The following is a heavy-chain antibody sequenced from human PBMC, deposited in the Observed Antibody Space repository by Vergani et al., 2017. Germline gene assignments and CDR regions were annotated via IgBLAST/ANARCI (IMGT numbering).Heavy chain of an antibody. Sequence: QVQLVESGGGLVKPGGSLRLSCAASGFSFSDHYMTWIRQAPGKGLEWVSNISNSGNTIEYADSVKGRFSISRDNAKSSLFLQMDTLRAEDTAVYYCAREQRDYINYPGTLDIWGEGSMVTVSS. CDR1: GFSFSDHY. CDR3: AREQRDYINYPGTLDI. J-gene: IGHJ3*02. CDR2: ISNSGNTI. V-gene: IGHV3-11*01. D-gene: IGHD4-11*01.